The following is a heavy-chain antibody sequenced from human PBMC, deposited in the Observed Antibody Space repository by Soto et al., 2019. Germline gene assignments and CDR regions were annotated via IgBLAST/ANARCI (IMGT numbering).Heavy chain of an antibody. J-gene: IGHJ6*03. V-gene: IGHV4-59*08. CDR3: ARRYDFWSGYLYYYYMDV. CDR2: IYYSGST. CDR1: GGSISSYY. Sequence: QVQLQESGPGLVKPSETLSLTCTVSGGSISSYYWRWIRQPPGKGLEWFGYIYYSGSTNDNPSPKSRVTISVDTSKNQFSLKLSSVTAADTAVYYCARRYDFWSGYLYYYYMDVWGKGTTVTVSS. D-gene: IGHD3-3*01.